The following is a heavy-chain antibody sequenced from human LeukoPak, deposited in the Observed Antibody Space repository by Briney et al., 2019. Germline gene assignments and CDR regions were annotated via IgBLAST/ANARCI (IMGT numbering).Heavy chain of an antibody. D-gene: IGHD3-10*01. J-gene: IGHJ4*02. V-gene: IGHV3-74*01. Sequence: GGSLRLSCAASGFTFANTWMHWVRQAPGKGLVWVSLINNDGSTTNYADSVKGRFTISRDNAKNTVYLQMNSLRAEDTAVYYCAVGGTYGSGSWGQGTLVTVSS. CDR3: AVGGTYGSGS. CDR1: GFTFANTW. CDR2: INNDGSTT.